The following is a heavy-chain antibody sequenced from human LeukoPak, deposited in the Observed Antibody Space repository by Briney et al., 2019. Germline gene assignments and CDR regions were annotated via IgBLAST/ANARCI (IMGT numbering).Heavy chain of an antibody. J-gene: IGHJ5*02. Sequence: ASVKVSCKASGFTFSNHYIHWVRQAPGQGLEWMGVINPTGTSTTYSQKFQGRVTMTRDTSTSTVYMALSDLRSEDTAVYYCARDHSSTAAPDRPTWWFDPWGQGTLVTVSS. D-gene: IGHD6-13*01. CDR1: GFTFSNHY. CDR3: ARDHSSTAAPDRPTWWFDP. CDR2: INPTGTST. V-gene: IGHV1-46*01.